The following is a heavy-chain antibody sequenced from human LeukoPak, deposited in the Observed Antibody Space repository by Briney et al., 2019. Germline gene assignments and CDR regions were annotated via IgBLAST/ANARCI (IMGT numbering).Heavy chain of an antibody. CDR1: GFTLSYYS. CDR2: FSGSSDYI. Sequence: GGSLRLSCAASGFTLSYYSMNWVRQAPGKGLEWVSSFSGSSDYIKYADSVKGRFTISRDNAKNSLDLQMTSLRAEDTAVYYCAELGITMTGGVWGKGTTVTISS. D-gene: IGHD3-10*02. J-gene: IGHJ6*04. V-gene: IGHV3-21*01. CDR3: AELGITMTGGV.